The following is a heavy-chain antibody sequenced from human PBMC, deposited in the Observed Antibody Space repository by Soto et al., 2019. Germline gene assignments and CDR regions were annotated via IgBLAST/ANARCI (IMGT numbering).Heavy chain of an antibody. D-gene: IGHD5-18*01. CDR3: AKDMGRGYSYGGFDY. V-gene: IGHV3-23*01. Sequence: GGSLRLSCAASGFTFSSYAMSWVRQAPGKGLEWVSAISGSGGSTYYADSVKGRFTISRDNSKNTLYLQMNSLRAEDTAVYYCAKDMGRGYSYGGFDYWGQGTLVTVSS. J-gene: IGHJ4*02. CDR2: ISGSGGST. CDR1: GFTFSSYA.